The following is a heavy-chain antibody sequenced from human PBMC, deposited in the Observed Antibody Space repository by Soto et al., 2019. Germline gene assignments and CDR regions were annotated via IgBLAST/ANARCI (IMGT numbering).Heavy chain of an antibody. CDR3: AHLGITGTTSWFDP. V-gene: IGHV2-5*02. CDR1: GFSLSTRGVG. J-gene: IGHJ5*02. CDR2: IYWDDDK. Sequence: QITLKESGPPLVKPTQTLTLTCSFSGFSLSTRGVGVGWIRQPPGKALEWLALIYWDDDKRYRPSLKSRLTLTKDTSKNQLFLTMTNMDPVDTATYFCAHLGITGTTSWFDPWGQGTLVTVSS. D-gene: IGHD1-20*01.